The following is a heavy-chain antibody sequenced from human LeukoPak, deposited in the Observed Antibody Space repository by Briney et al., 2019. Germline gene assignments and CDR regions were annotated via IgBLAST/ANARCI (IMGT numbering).Heavy chain of an antibody. CDR2: ISSSGSTT. CDR3: AKVGSSSVFDY. D-gene: IGHD6-13*01. Sequence: KPGGSLRLSCAASGFTVSSNYMSWVRQAPGKGLEWVSYISSSGSTTYYADSVKGRFTISRDNAKNSLYLQMNSLRVEDTAVYYCAKVGSSSVFDYWGQGTLVTVSS. V-gene: IGHV3-11*04. J-gene: IGHJ4*02. CDR1: GFTVSSNY.